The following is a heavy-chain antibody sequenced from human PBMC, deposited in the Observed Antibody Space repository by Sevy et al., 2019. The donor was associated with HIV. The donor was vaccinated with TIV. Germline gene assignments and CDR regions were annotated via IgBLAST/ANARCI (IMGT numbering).Heavy chain of an antibody. J-gene: IGHJ3*02. D-gene: IGHD3-10*01. CDR2: IKSKTDGGTT. CDR3: TTDPSPRSMVRGVIIAGDAFDI. V-gene: IGHV3-15*01. Sequence: GGSLRLSCAASGFTFSNAWMSWVRQAPGKGLEWVGRIKSKTDGGTTDYAAPVKGRFTISRDDSKNTLYLQMNSLKTEDTAVYYCTTDPSPRSMVRGVIIAGDAFDIWGQRTMVTVSS. CDR1: GFTFSNAW.